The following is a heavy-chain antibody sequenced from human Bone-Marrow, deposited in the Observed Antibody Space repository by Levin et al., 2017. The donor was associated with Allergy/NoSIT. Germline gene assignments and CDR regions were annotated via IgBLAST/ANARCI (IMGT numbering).Heavy chain of an antibody. CDR3: ARDGWYSSSGYHYYYGMDV. J-gene: IGHJ6*02. CDR2: ISYDGSNK. CDR1: GFTFTNYA. D-gene: IGHD6-6*01. Sequence: SCAASGFTFTNYAVYWVRQAPGKGLEWVALISYDGSNKYYADSVKGRFTISGDNSKKTLYLQMNSLRVEDTAVYYCARDGWYSSSGYHYYYGMDVWGQGTTVTVS. V-gene: IGHV3-30*04.